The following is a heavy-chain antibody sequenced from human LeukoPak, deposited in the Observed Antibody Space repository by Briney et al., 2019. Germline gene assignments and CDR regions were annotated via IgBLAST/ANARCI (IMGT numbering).Heavy chain of an antibody. CDR3: ARDLWFGELDV. Sequence: GGSLRLSCAASGFTFSDYWMTWVRQAPGKGLEWVANIRQDGDKRSYGGSVMGRFAVSRDNAKNSLYLQMNSLRAEDTAVYYCARDLWFGELDVWGQGTTVTVSS. CDR2: IRQDGDKR. V-gene: IGHV3-7*01. D-gene: IGHD3-10*01. CDR1: GFTFSDYW. J-gene: IGHJ6*02.